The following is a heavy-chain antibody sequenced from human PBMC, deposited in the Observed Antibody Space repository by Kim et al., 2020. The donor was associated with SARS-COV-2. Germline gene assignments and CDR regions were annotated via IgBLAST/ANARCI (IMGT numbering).Heavy chain of an antibody. D-gene: IGHD6-6*01. J-gene: IGHJ6*03. V-gene: IGHV3-30-3*01. CDR1: GFTFSSYA. CDR3: ARDLDEDSSSAYMDV. Sequence: GGSLRLSCGASGFTFSSYAMHWVRQAPGKGLEWVAVISYDGSNKYYADSVKGRFTISRDNSKNTLYLQMNSLRAEDTAVYYCARDLDEDSSSAYMDVWG. CDR2: ISYDGSNK.